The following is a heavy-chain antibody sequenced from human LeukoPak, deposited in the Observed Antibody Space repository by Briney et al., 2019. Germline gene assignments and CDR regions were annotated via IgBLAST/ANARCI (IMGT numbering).Heavy chain of an antibody. V-gene: IGHV3-23*01. CDR2: ISGSGTST. CDR1: EFTFSNYA. J-gene: IGHJ4*02. Sequence: GGSLRLSCAASEFTFSNYAMSWVRQAPGKGLEWVSGISGSGTSTYYADSVKGRFTISRDNSKNTLYLQMNSLRAEDTAVYYCAKSGVAARPPPTNFDYWGQGTLVTVSS. D-gene: IGHD6-6*01. CDR3: AKSGVAARPPPTNFDY.